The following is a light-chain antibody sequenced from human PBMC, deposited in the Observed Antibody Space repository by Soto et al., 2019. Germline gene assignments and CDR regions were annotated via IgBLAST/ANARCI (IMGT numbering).Light chain of an antibody. CDR3: SSYTSSNSAV. CDR1: SSDVGAYNY. V-gene: IGLV2-14*01. CDR2: DVS. Sequence: QSALTQPASVSGSPGQSITISCTGTSSDVGAYNYVSWYQQYPGKAPKLMIYDVSNRASGVANRFSGSKSGNTASLTISGRQAEDEADYYCSSYTSSNSAVFGGGTQLTVL. J-gene: IGLJ7*01.